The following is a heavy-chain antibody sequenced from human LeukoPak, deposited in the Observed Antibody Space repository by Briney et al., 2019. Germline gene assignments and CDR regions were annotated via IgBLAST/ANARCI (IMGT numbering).Heavy chain of an antibody. CDR2: INPNSGGT. J-gene: IGHJ4*02. Sequence: ASVKVSCKASGYTFTGYYMHWVRQAPGQGLEWMVWINPNSGGTNYAQKFQDRVTMTRDTCISTAYMELSRLRSDDTAVYYCARFPTAAAGTSYYFDYWGQGTLVTVSS. V-gene: IGHV1-2*02. D-gene: IGHD6-13*01. CDR1: GYTFTGYY. CDR3: ARFPTAAAGTSYYFDY.